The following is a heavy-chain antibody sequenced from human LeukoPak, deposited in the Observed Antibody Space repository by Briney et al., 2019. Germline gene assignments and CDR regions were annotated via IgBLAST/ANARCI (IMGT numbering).Heavy chain of an antibody. CDR2: ISYDGSNK. Sequence: GGSLRLSCAASGFTFSDLGMHWVRQAPGKGLEWVTVISYDGSNKYYADSVKGRFTISRDNSKNTLYLQMNSLRAEDTAVYYCAKEIRGYSYGLDYWGQGTLVTVSS. J-gene: IGHJ4*02. V-gene: IGHV3-30*18. D-gene: IGHD5-18*01. CDR1: GFTFSDLG. CDR3: AKEIRGYSYGLDY.